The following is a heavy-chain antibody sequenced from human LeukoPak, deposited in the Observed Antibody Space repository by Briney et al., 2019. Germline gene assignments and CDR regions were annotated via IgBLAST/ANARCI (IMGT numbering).Heavy chain of an antibody. CDR2: ISYDGSNK. Sequence: GRSLRLSCAASGFTFSSYAMHWVRQAPGKGLEWVAVISYDGSNKYYADSVKGRFTISRDNSKNTLYLQMNSLRAEDTAVYYCAKGGPTLLWFDVDYWGQGTLVTVSS. V-gene: IGHV3-30*04. CDR1: GFTFSSYA. D-gene: IGHD3-10*01. CDR3: AKGGPTLLWFDVDY. J-gene: IGHJ4*02.